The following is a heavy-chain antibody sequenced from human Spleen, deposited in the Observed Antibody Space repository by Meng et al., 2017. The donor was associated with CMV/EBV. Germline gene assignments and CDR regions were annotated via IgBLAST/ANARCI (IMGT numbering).Heavy chain of an antibody. CDR2: IFWGDDTT. CDR1: GFTFEDYG. V-gene: IGHV3-43D*03. CDR3: AKGPSSGARWDYGMDV. D-gene: IGHD5-18*01. Sequence: GGSLRLSCAASGFTFEDYGMHWVRQAPGKGLEWVSLIFWGDDTTYYADSVKGRFTGSRDNSKNSLYLQMNSLRPEDTALYYCAKGPSSGARWDYGMDVWGQGTTVTVSS. J-gene: IGHJ6*02.